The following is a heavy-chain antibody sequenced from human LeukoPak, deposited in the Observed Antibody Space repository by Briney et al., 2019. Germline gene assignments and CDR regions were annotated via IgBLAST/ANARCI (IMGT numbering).Heavy chain of an antibody. J-gene: IGHJ4*02. CDR3: ARDPPGYCSSTSCSDDY. Sequence: GGSLRLSCAASGFTFSDYYMSWIRQAPGKGLEWVSYISSSGSTIYYADSVKGRFTISRDNAKNSLYLQMNSLRAEDTAVYYCARDPPGYCSSTSCSDDYWGQGTLVTVSS. CDR1: GFTFSDYY. CDR2: ISSSGSTI. D-gene: IGHD2-2*01. V-gene: IGHV3-11*04.